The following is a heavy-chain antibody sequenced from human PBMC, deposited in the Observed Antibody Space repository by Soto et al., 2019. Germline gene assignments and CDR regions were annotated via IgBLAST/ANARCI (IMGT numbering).Heavy chain of an antibody. J-gene: IGHJ4*02. CDR2: FDPEDGET. D-gene: IGHD4-17*01. V-gene: IGHV1-24*01. CDR3: ATDRVLYGDKLRFDY. Sequence: ASVKVSCKVSGYTLTELSMHWVRQAPGKGLEWMGGFDPEDGETIYAQKFQGRVTMTEDTSTDTAYIELSSLRSEDTAVYYCATDRVLYGDKLRFDYWGQGTLVTVSS. CDR1: GYTLTELS.